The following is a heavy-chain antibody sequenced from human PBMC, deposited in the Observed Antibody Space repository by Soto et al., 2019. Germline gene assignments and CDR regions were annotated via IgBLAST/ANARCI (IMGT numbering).Heavy chain of an antibody. V-gene: IGHV3-30-3*01. J-gene: IGHJ3*02. D-gene: IGHD3-22*01. CDR3: ARDIDSSGYSDAFDI. Sequence: QVQLVESGGGVVQPGRSLRLSCAASGFTFSSYAMHWVRQAPGKGLEWVAVISYDGSNKYYADSVKGRFTISRDNSKNTLYLQMNSLRAEDTAVYYCARDIDSSGYSDAFDIWGKGTMVTVSS. CDR2: ISYDGSNK. CDR1: GFTFSSYA.